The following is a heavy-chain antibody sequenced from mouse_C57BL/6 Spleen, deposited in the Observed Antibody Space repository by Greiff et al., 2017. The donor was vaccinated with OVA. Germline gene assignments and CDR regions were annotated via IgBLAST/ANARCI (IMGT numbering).Heavy chain of an antibody. Sequence: EVQLQQSGPELVKPGASVKISCKASGYSFTGYYMNWVKQSPEKSLEWIGEINPSTGGTTYNQKFKAKATLTVDKSSSTAYMQLKSLTSEDSAVYYCARSRDDYDYFDYWGQGTTLTVSS. J-gene: IGHJ2*01. CDR2: INPSTGGT. V-gene: IGHV1-42*01. CDR3: ARSRDDYDYFDY. D-gene: IGHD2-4*01. CDR1: GYSFTGYY.